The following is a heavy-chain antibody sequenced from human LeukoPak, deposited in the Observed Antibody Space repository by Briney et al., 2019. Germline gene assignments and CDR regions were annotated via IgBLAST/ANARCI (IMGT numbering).Heavy chain of an antibody. Sequence: GRSLRLSCAASGFTFSDYVMHWVRQAPGKGLKWVAAMSFDGSNKYFADSVKGRFTISRDNSKNTLYLQMNSLRVEDTAVYYCAKTPPRYVGYYFDYWGQGTLVTVSS. D-gene: IGHD1-26*01. CDR3: AKTPPRYVGYYFDY. CDR2: MSFDGSNK. CDR1: GFTFSDYV. J-gene: IGHJ4*02. V-gene: IGHV3-30*18.